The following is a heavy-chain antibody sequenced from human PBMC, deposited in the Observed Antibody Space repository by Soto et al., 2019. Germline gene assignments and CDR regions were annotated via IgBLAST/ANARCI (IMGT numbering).Heavy chain of an antibody. CDR3: ARDRPFYYDTPFDPYYFDY. D-gene: IGHD3-22*01. CDR2: IIPIFGTA. J-gene: IGHJ4*02. Sequence: QVQLVQSGAEVKKPGSSVKVSCKASGGTFSSYAISGVRQAPGQGLEWMGGIIPIFGTANYAQKFQGRVTITADESTSTAYMELSSLRSEDTAVYYCARDRPFYYDTPFDPYYFDYWGQGTLVTVSS. V-gene: IGHV1-69*12. CDR1: GGTFSSYA.